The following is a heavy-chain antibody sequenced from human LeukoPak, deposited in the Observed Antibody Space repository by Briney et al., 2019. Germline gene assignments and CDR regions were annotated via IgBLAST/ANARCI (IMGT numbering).Heavy chain of an antibody. Sequence: GGSLSLSCAVSGFMFNTFTVNWVCQVPVRGLEWFSYVSSGGHTLSYADSVRGRFTVSRDSASNSVSLRMNSLRAEDTGTYQCVVLMNHWGQGTPVTVST. CDR1: GFMFNTFT. CDR2: VSSGGHTL. CDR3: VVLMNH. V-gene: IGHV3-48*01. D-gene: IGHD1-14*01. J-gene: IGHJ4*02.